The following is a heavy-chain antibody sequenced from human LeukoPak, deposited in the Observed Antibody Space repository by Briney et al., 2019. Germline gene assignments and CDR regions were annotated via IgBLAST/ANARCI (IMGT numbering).Heavy chain of an antibody. CDR3: ARVEVIGSTRYFDY. Sequence: PSQTLSLTCTVSGGSISRSGNYWSWLRQLPGKGLEWIGYIYYVGNTNYNPSLKSRLSMSADTSKNRFSLSLTSVTAADTAVYYCARVEVIGSTRYFDYWGQGAMVSVSS. D-gene: IGHD3-16*02. J-gene: IGHJ4*02. CDR2: IYYVGNT. CDR1: GGSISRSGNY. V-gene: IGHV4-31*03.